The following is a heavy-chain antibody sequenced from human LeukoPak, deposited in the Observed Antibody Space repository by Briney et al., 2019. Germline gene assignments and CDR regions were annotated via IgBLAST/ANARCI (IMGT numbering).Heavy chain of an antibody. V-gene: IGHV3-23*01. D-gene: IGHD4-23*01. J-gene: IGHJ4*02. CDR2: ISGSGGST. Sequence: PGGSLRLSCAASGFTFSSYAMSWVRQAPGKGLEWVSAISGSGGSTYYADSVKGRFTISRDNSKNTLYLQMNSLRAEDTAVYYCAKSSYSGNSVGVIDYWGQGTLVTVSS. CDR1: GFTFSSYA. CDR3: AKSSYSGNSVGVIDY.